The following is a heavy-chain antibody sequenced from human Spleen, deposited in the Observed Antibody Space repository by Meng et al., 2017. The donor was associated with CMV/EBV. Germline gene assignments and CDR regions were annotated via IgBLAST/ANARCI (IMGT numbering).Heavy chain of an antibody. CDR2: ISPSGHST. J-gene: IGHJ4*02. CDR3: ARDSGGYSFDY. V-gene: IGHV1-46*01. D-gene: IGHD5-18*01. CDR1: GYTLTSHY. Sequence: SCKASGYTLTSHYIHWVRQAPGRELEWMDIISPSGHSTTYAQKFQGRLTLTRDTSTSTIYMELSSLRSEDTAIYYCARDSGGYSFDYRGQGTLVTVSS.